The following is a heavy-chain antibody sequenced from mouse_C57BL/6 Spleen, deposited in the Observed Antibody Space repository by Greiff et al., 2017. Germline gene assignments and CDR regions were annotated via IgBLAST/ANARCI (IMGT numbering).Heavy chain of an antibody. D-gene: IGHD1-1*01. CDR3: ARHPTTVVEGGYAMDY. CDR1: GFTFSSYT. V-gene: IGHV5-9*01. J-gene: IGHJ4*01. CDR2: ISGGGGNT. Sequence: EVKVVESGGGLVRPGGSLKLSCAASGFTFSSYTMSWVRQTPEKRLEWVATISGGGGNTYYPDSVKGRFTISRDNAKNTLYLQMSSLRSEDTALYYCARHPTTVVEGGYAMDYWGQGTSVTVSS.